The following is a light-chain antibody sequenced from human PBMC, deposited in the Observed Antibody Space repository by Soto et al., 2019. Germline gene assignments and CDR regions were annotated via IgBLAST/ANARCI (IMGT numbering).Light chain of an antibody. J-gene: IGKJ3*01. CDR2: AAS. CDR1: QGVSNN. CDR3: QKYNSAPYT. Sequence: DIQMTQSPSSLSASVGDRVTITCRASQGVSNNLAWYQQRPGRVPKLLIYAASTLQSGVPSRFSGSGSGTYFTLTISSLQPEDVGTYFCQKYNSAPYTFGPGTTVDLK. V-gene: IGKV1-27*01.